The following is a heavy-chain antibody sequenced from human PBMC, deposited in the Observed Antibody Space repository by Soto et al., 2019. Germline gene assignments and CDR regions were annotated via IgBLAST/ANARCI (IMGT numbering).Heavy chain of an antibody. CDR3: GRAHLGTDRYTLEPFGP. V-gene: IGHV6-1*01. D-gene: IGHD1-1*01. Sequence: QALSLPSAISGDSVSSNGATCNLIRQSPSRGLEWLGRTYYRSKWYNDYAVSVKSRITINPDTSKNQFSLQLNSVTPEDTAVYYCGRAHLGTDRYTLEPFGPWGQGTLVTVSS. CDR2: TYYRSKWYN. J-gene: IGHJ5*02. CDR1: GDSVSSNGAT.